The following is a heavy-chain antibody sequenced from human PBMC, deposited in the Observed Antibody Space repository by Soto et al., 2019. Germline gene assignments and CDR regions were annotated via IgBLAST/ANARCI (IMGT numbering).Heavy chain of an antibody. CDR3: ARGPGGPDGPGDY. CDR1: GYTFTSYA. V-gene: IGHV1-3*01. Sequence: QVQLVQSGAEVKKPGASVKISCKASGYTFTSYAMHWVRQAPGQRLEWMGWINAGNGNTKYSQKFQGRVTITRDTSASTAYMELSSLRSADPAVYYCARGPGGPDGPGDYWGQGTLVTISS. D-gene: IGHD2-15*01. CDR2: INAGNGNT. J-gene: IGHJ4*02.